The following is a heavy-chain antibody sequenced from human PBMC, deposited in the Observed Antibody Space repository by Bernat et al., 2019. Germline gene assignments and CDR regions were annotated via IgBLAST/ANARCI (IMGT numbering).Heavy chain of an antibody. CDR3: ARDTSHHPDYWFDP. CDR1: GGPISSGGYY. V-gene: IGHV4-31*03. J-gene: IGHJ5*02. CDR2: IHYSGST. Sequence: QVQLQESGPELSKPSQTLSLTCTVPGGPISSGGYYWSWIRQHPGKGLEWIGYIHYSGSTYYNPSLKSRVTISVDTSKNQFSLKLSSVTAADTAVYYCARDTSHHPDYWFDPWGQGTLNTVSS. D-gene: IGHD2-2*01.